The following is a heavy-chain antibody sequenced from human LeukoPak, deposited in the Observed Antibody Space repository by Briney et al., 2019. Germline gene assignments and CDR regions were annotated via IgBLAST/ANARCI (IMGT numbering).Heavy chain of an antibody. J-gene: IGHJ4*02. V-gene: IGHV3-21*01. CDR3: AKDGGVYFIDY. CDR2: ISSSSSYI. Sequence: GGSLRLSCAASGFTFSSYSMNWVRQAPGKGLEWVSSISSSSSYIYYADSVKGRFTISRDNAKNSLYLQMNSLRAEDTAVYFCAKDGGVYFIDYWGQGTLVTVSS. CDR1: GFTFSSYS. D-gene: IGHD2-8*01.